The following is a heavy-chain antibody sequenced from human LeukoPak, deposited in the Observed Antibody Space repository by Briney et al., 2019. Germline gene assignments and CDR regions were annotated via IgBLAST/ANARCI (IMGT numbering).Heavy chain of an antibody. Sequence: GGSLRLSCAASRFNVNDYWMHWVRQSPGKGLEWVSSISFSGGTTYYADSVKGRFTISRDSSKNTLYLQMNSLRAEDTAVYYCAKDGVYGGSYPYYFDYWGQGTLVTVSS. D-gene: IGHD1-26*01. CDR1: RFNVNDYW. J-gene: IGHJ4*02. V-gene: IGHV3-23*01. CDR3: AKDGVYGGSYPYYFDY. CDR2: ISFSGGTT.